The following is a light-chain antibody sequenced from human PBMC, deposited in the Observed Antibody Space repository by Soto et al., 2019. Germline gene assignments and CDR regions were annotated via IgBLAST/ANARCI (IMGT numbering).Light chain of an antibody. J-gene: IGKJ2*01. Sequence: DIQMTQSPSSLSASVGDRVTITCRASQSISSYVNWYQQKPGKAPKLLIYAASTLQSGVPSRFSGSGPGTDFTLTISSLQPEDFATYYCQQSYSTPYTFGQGTKLEIK. V-gene: IGKV1-39*01. CDR3: QQSYSTPYT. CDR1: QSISSY. CDR2: AAS.